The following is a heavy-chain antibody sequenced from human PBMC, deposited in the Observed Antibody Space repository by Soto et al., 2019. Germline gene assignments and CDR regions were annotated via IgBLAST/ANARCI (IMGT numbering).Heavy chain of an antibody. D-gene: IGHD6-13*01. CDR2: ISSNGGST. CDR1: GFTFSSYA. CDR3: AKDRWVDY. Sequence: PGGSLRLSCSVSGFTFSSYAMHWVRQAPGKGLEYVSSISSNGGSTYYADSVKGRFTISRDNSKNTLNLQMSSLTTEDTAVYYCAKDRWVDYWGQGTLVTVSS. J-gene: IGHJ4*02. V-gene: IGHV3-64D*06.